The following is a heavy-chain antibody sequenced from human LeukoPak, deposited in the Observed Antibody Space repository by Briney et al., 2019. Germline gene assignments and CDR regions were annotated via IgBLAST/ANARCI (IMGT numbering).Heavy chain of an antibody. Sequence: GGSLRLSCAASGFTFSAYNMNWVRRTPGKGLEWVSSITTSSSYMFYADSVRGRFTISRDNAENSLYLQMNSLRDEDTAVYYCAKKTNVGSGSYFSNYFDYWGQGTLVTVSS. D-gene: IGHD3-10*01. CDR1: GFTFSAYN. CDR3: AKKTNVGSGSYFSNYFDY. V-gene: IGHV3-21*01. J-gene: IGHJ4*02. CDR2: ITTSSSYM.